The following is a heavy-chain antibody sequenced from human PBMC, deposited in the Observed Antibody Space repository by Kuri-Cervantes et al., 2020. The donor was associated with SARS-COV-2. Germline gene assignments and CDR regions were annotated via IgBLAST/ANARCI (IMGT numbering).Heavy chain of an antibody. CDR1: GGTFSSNA. CDR2: IIPIMGTE. J-gene: IGHJ4*02. D-gene: IGHD6-13*01. CDR3: AAADSTYWYSPEYFDY. Sequence: PVKVSCKASGGTFSSNAISWVRQAPGQGLEWMGRIIPIMGTEKFAQKFQGRVTISVDKSTTTAYMELSSLRSEDTAMYYCAAADSTYWYSPEYFDYWGQGTLVTVSS. V-gene: IGHV1-69*04.